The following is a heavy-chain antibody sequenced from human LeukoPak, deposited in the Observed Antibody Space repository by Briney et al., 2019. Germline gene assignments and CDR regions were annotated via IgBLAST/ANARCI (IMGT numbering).Heavy chain of an antibody. D-gene: IGHD1-26*01. Sequence: GGSLRLSCAASGFTFSSYAMHWVRQAPGKGLEWVTVISYDGSNKYYAASVKGRFTISRDNSKNTLYLQMNSLRAEDTAVYYCAREWSGSYYDWGQGTLVTVSS. CDR2: ISYDGSNK. CDR3: AREWSGSYYD. J-gene: IGHJ4*02. CDR1: GFTFSSYA. V-gene: IGHV3-30-3*01.